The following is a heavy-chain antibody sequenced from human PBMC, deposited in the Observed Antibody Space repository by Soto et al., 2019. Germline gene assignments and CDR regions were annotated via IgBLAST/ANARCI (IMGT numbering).Heavy chain of an antibody. CDR3: ARRRCSSTSCKASHRQEPYYYVMDV. Sequence: GASVKVSCKASGGTFSSYAISWVRQAPGQGLEWMGGIIPIFGTANYAQKFQGRVTITADESTSTAYMELSSLRSEDTAVYYCARRRCSSTSCKASHRQEPYYYVMDVWGQGTTLTVYS. J-gene: IGHJ6*02. CDR2: IIPIFGTA. D-gene: IGHD2-2*01. CDR1: GGTFSSYA. V-gene: IGHV1-69*13.